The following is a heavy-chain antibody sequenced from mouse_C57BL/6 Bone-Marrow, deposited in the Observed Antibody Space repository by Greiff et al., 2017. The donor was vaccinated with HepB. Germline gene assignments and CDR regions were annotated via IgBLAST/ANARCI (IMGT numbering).Heavy chain of an antibody. J-gene: IGHJ2*01. CDR2: IYPSDSET. Sequence: QVQLQQPGAELVRPGSSVKLSCKASGYTFTSYWMDWVKQRPGQGLEWIGNIYPSDSETHYNLKFKDKATLTVDKSSSTAYMQLSSLTSEDSAVYYCARSDGSSHFDYWGQGTTLTVSS. V-gene: IGHV1-61*01. D-gene: IGHD1-1*01. CDR3: ARSDGSSHFDY. CDR1: GYTFTSYW.